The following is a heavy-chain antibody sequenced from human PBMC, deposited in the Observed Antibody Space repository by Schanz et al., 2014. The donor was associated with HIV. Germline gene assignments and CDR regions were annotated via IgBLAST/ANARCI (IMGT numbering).Heavy chain of an antibody. CDR3: VREGGDGYYYDYNYAMDV. Sequence: VQLVQSGGGLVKPGESLRVSCAASGFTFSSYNMIWVRQAPGKGLEWVSTISSNSDYIYYVDSVKGRFTISRDNAKNSLYLQMSSLRADDTAVYFCVREGGDGYYYDYNYAMDVWGQGTTVTVSS. V-gene: IGHV3-21*02. CDR2: ISSNSDYI. D-gene: IGHD5-12*01. J-gene: IGHJ6*02. CDR1: GFTFSSYN.